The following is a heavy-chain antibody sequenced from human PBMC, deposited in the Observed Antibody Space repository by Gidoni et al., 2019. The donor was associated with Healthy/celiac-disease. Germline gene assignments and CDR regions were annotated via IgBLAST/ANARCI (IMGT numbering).Heavy chain of an antibody. D-gene: IGHD2-2*01. J-gene: IGHJ4*02. Sequence: VQLLESGGGLVQPGGSLRLSCAASGLPFSEYAMSWVRQAPGKGLVWVSAINAGGSNTYYADSVKGRFTISRDNSKNTLYLHMNTLRVEDTAKYYCAKGVRTPSSYCNTASCYFGNWGQGTLVTVSS. CDR2: INAGGSNT. CDR1: GLPFSEYA. V-gene: IGHV3-23*01. CDR3: AKGVRTPSSYCNTASCYFGN.